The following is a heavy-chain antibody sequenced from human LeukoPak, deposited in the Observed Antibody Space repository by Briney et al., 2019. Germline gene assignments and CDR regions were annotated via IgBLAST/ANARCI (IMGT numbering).Heavy chain of an antibody. V-gene: IGHV7-4-1*02. CDR1: GYTFTSYA. J-gene: IGHJ3*02. D-gene: IGHD2-21*01. CDR2: INTNTGNP. CDR3: ARVFPLSVNDAFDM. Sequence: GASVKVSCKASGYTFTSYAMNWVRQAPGQGLEWMGWINTNTGNPTYAQGFTGRFVFSLDTSVSTAYLQISSLKAEDTAVYYCARVFPLSVNDAFDMWGQGTMVTVSS.